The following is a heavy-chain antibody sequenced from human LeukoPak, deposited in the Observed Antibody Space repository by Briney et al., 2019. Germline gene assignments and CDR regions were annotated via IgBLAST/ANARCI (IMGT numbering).Heavy chain of an antibody. Sequence: SETLSLTCTVSGASINSGSYYWAWIRQAAGKGLEWIGHVYNTGITKFSPSLESRVTISVDTSKNQFSLKLRSVTVADTAVYYCARLVVSNWYHEVLLGRDYWGQGTLVTVSS. CDR2: VYNTGIT. V-gene: IGHV4-61*09. J-gene: IGHJ4*02. CDR3: ARLVVSNWYHEVLLGRDY. D-gene: IGHD6-13*01. CDR1: GASINSGSYY.